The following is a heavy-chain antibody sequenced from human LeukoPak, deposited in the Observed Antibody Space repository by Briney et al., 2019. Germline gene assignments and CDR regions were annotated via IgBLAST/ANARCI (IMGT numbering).Heavy chain of an antibody. J-gene: IGHJ4*02. D-gene: IGHD3-22*01. CDR3: ARGGGYYDSSGYVDY. CDR2: IYTSGST. CDR1: GGSISSYY. Sequence: SETLSLTCTVSGGSISSYYWSWIRQPAGKGLEWIGRIYTSGSTNYNPSRNSQVTISVDTSKNQFSLQLSSLTAADAAVYYCARGGGYYDSSGYVDYWGQGTLVTVSS. V-gene: IGHV4-4*07.